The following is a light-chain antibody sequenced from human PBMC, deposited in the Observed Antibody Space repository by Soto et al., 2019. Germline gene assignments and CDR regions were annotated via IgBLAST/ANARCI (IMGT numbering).Light chain of an antibody. Sequence: DIQMTQSPSSVSASVGGRLTITCRASQGISGWLAWYQQKPGKAPNLLIYDASTLRNGVPSRFSGSGSGTYFTLTISNLQPEDFATYYCQQGNSFPLTFGGGTKVDIK. V-gene: IGKV1-12*01. CDR2: DAS. J-gene: IGKJ4*01. CDR3: QQGNSFPLT. CDR1: QGISGW.